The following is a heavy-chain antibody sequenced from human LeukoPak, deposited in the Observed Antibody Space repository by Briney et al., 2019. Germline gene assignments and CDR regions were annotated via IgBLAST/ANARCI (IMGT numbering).Heavy chain of an antibody. D-gene: IGHD2-15*01. CDR3: ARDRRYCGGGSCYFDYFIDY. V-gene: IGHV3-30*03. Sequence: GRSLRLSCGASGFTFSSYGVHWVRQAPGKGLEWVAVISDDGRKKYYADSVKGRFTISRDNSKNTLYLQMNSLRAEDSALYFCARDRRYCGGGSCYFDYFIDYWGQGTLVTVSS. CDR2: ISDDGRKK. CDR1: GFTFSSYG. J-gene: IGHJ4*02.